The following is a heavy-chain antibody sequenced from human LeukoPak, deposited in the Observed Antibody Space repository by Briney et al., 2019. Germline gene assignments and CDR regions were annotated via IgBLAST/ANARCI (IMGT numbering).Heavy chain of an antibody. V-gene: IGHV7-4-1*02. CDR2: INTNTGNP. CDR3: ARGGDMYQLLNYYYYGMDV. J-gene: IGHJ6*02. D-gene: IGHD2-2*01. Sequence: ASVKVSCKASGYTFTSYGISWVRQAPGQGLEWMGWINTNTGNPTYAQGFTGRFVFSLDTSVSTAYLQNSSLKAEDTAVYYCARGGDMYQLLNYYYYGMDVWGQGTTVTVSS. CDR1: GYTFTSYG.